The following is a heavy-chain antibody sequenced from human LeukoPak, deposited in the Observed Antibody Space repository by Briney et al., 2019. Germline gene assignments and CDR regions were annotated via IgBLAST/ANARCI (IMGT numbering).Heavy chain of an antibody. V-gene: IGHV4-59*01. CDR2: IHYSGTT. D-gene: IGHD2-15*01. CDR3: VRSAANGAFDI. J-gene: IGHJ3*02. CDR1: GGSISGYY. Sequence: PSETLSLTCTVSGGSISGYYWSWIRQPPGKGLEWIAYIHYSGTTNYNPSLKSRVTISVDTSKNQFSLKLSSVTAADTAVYYCVRSAANGAFDIWGQGTMVTVSS.